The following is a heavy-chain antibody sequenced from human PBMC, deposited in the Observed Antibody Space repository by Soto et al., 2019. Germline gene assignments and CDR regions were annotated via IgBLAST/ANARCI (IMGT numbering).Heavy chain of an antibody. V-gene: IGHV3-64*01. J-gene: IGHJ4*02. Sequence: EVQLAESGGGMVQPGGSLRLSCVASGFTFSSYDMPWVRQAPGKGLEYVSSISSKGGTTYYGNSVKGRFTISRDNSKNTLYLQMGSLRAEDMAVYYCVRRVSGNYDYWGQGTLVTVSS. CDR1: GFTFSSYD. CDR3: VRRVSGNYDY. D-gene: IGHD1-7*01. CDR2: ISSKGGTT.